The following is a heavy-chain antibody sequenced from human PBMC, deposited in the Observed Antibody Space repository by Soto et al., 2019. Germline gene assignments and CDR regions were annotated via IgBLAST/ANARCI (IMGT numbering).Heavy chain of an antibody. CDR2: INPNSGGT. CDR3: VAAVAGTKECEDFSTTAGCAAFDI. V-gene: IGHV1-2*04. J-gene: IGHJ3*02. D-gene: IGHD6-19*01. CDR1: GYTFTGYY. Sequence: ASVKVSCKASGYTFTGYYMHWVRQAPGQGLEWVGWINPNSGGTNYAQKFQGWVTMTRDTSISTAYMELSRLRSDDTAVYYCVAAVAGTKECEDFSTTAGCAAFDIWGQGTMVTVSS.